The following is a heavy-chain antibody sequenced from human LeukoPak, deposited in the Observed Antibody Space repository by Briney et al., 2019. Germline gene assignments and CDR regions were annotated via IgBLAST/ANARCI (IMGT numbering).Heavy chain of an antibody. V-gene: IGHV3-30-3*01. CDR1: GFTFSNYR. Sequence: GRSLRLSCAASGFTFSNYRMHWVRQAPGKGLEWVAVISNDGTNKYYADSVKGRFTISRDNSKNTLYLQVDSLRTDDTAVFYCARDYYGDYCFDSWGQGILVTVPS. CDR3: ARDYYGDYCFDS. J-gene: IGHJ5*01. D-gene: IGHD3-10*01. CDR2: ISNDGTNK.